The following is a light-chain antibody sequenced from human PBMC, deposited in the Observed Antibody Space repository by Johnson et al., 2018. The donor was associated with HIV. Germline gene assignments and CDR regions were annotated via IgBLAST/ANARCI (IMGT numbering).Light chain of an antibody. CDR2: DNN. CDR1: SSNIGNNY. V-gene: IGLV1-51*01. Sequence: QSVLTQPPSVSAAPRQKVTISCSGSSSNIGNNYVSWYQQLPGTATKLLIYDNNKRPSGIPDRFSGSKSGTSATLGITGLQTGDEADYYCGTWDSSLSADVFGTGTKVTVL. CDR3: GTWDSSLSADV. J-gene: IGLJ1*01.